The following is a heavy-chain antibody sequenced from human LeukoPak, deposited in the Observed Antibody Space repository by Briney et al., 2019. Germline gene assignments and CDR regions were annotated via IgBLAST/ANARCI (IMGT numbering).Heavy chain of an antibody. CDR1: GFTFSRFW. D-gene: IGHD3-16*02. Sequence: GGSLRLSCSASGFTFSRFWMSWVRQAPGKGLEYVALIKQGGSEIYHMDSVKGRFTISRDDATNSLYLQMNSLRVEDTALYYCARYRESESDSEGDYWGQGTLVTVSS. V-gene: IGHV3-7*02. CDR2: IKQGGSEI. J-gene: IGHJ4*02. CDR3: ARYRESESDSEGDY.